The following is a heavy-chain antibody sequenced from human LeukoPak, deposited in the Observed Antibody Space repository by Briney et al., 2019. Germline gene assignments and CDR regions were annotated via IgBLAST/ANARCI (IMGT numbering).Heavy chain of an antibody. D-gene: IGHD1-1*01. Sequence: ASVTVSCKASGYTFTSYGISWVRHAPGQGLEWMGWISAYNGNTNYAQKLQGRVTMTTDTSTSTAYMELRSLRSDDTAVYYCARVAGSPQTQLGDYWGQGTLVTVSS. V-gene: IGHV1-18*01. J-gene: IGHJ4*02. CDR3: ARVAGSPQTQLGDY. CDR2: ISAYNGNT. CDR1: GYTFTSYG.